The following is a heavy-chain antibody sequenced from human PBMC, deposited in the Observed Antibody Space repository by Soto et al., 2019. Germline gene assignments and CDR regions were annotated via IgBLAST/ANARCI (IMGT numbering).Heavy chain of an antibody. D-gene: IGHD6-13*01. Sequence: QVQLVQSGAEVKKPGASVKVSCKASGYTFTSYGISWVRQAPGQGLEWMGWISAYNGNTNYGQRLQGRVTMTTDTSTSTAYMELRSLRSDDTAVYYCARDDSSCWYGDAFDIWGQGTMVTVSS. J-gene: IGHJ3*02. CDR2: ISAYNGNT. V-gene: IGHV1-18*01. CDR1: GYTFTSYG. CDR3: ARDDSSCWYGDAFDI.